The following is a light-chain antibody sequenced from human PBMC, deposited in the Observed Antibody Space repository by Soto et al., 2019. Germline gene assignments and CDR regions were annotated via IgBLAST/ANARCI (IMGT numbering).Light chain of an antibody. J-gene: IGLJ2*01. CDR2: DVN. Sequence: QSALTQPASVSGSPGQSITISCTGTSSDIGGYNYVSWYQQYPGKAPRLMIYDVNNRPSGVSDRFSGSKSGNTASLTISGLQAEDEAVYYCSSYTSGTNLVVFFDGGTKLTVL. CDR3: SSYTSGTNLVVF. V-gene: IGLV2-14*03. CDR1: SSDIGGYNY.